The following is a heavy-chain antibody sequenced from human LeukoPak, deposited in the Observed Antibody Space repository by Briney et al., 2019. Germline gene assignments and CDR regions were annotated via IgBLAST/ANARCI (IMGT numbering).Heavy chain of an antibody. CDR1: GFTFSGYW. J-gene: IGHJ4*02. D-gene: IGHD5-12*01. CDR2: IREDGSER. Sequence: KPGGSLRLSCVVSGFTFSGYWMTWVRQAPGKGLEWVANIREDGSERNYVDSVKGRFIISRDNSRNSLYLQMNSLRPEDTAVYYCTRDRNARATKEDRYDYWGQGTLVTVSS. V-gene: IGHV3-7*01. CDR3: TRDRNARATKEDRYDY.